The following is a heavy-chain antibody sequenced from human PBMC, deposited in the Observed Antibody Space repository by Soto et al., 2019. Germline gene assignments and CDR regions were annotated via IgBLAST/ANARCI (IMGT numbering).Heavy chain of an antibody. D-gene: IGHD3-9*01. CDR2: IYHSGST. CDR1: GGSISSGGYS. Sequence: SETLSLTCAVSGGSISSGGYSWSWIRQPPGKGLEWIGYIYHSGSTNYNPSLKSRVTISVDKSKNQFSLKLSSVTAADTAVYFLTIRLGNGASHIWDQGTIV. V-gene: IGHV4-30-2*01. CDR3: TIRLGNGASHI. J-gene: IGHJ3*02.